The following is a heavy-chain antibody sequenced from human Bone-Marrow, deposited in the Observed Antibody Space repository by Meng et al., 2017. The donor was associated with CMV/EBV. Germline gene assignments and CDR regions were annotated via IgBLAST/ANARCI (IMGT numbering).Heavy chain of an antibody. J-gene: IGHJ5*02. V-gene: IGHV1-69*05. CDR1: GGTCSSYA. CDR2: IIPIFGTA. D-gene: IGHD3-10*01. CDR3: ARDATMVRGGVRFDP. Sequence: SVKVSCKASGGTCSSYAISWVRQAPGQGLEWMGGIIPIFGTANYAQKFQGRVTITTDESTSTAYMELSSLRSEDTAVYYCARDATMVRGGVRFDPWGQGTLVTVSS.